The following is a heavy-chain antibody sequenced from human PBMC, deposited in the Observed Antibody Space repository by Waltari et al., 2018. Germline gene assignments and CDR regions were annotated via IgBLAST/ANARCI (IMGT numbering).Heavy chain of an antibody. CDR2: TDHSGSA. D-gene: IGHD2-21*02. CDR3: ARLSPYTSSGDFFDP. V-gene: IGHV4-38-2*01. Sequence: QVQLQESGPRLVKPSETLSLTCSVSGFPIGSAYYWAWVRQSPGEGLVWIGSTDHSGSADYNPSLKGRVTISVDTSKNQFSLKLTSVTVADSGVYYCARLSPYTSSGDFFDPWGQGALVTVSS. CDR1: GFPIGSAYY. J-gene: IGHJ5*02.